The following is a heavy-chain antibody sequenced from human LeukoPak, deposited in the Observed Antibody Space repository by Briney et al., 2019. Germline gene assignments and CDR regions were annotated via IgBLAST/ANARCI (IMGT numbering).Heavy chain of an antibody. Sequence: GGSLRLSCAATGFTFSDSNMHWVRQASGKGLEWVGRIRSRANNYATAYGASVTGRFTISRDDSKNTAYLQMNSLKTEDTAVFYCTRTPDFWSGYSDWGQGTLVTVSS. CDR2: IRSRANNYAT. V-gene: IGHV3-73*01. J-gene: IGHJ4*02. CDR3: TRTPDFWSGYSD. D-gene: IGHD3-3*01. CDR1: GFTFSDSN.